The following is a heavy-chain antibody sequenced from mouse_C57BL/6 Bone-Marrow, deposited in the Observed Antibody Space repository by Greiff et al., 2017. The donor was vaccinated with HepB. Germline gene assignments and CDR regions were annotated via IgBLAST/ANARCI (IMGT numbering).Heavy chain of an antibody. V-gene: IGHV1-4*01. J-gene: IGHJ4*01. CDR1: GYTFTSYT. D-gene: IGHD2-5*01. CDR2: INPSSGYT. Sequence: VQLKQSGAELARPGASVKMSCKASGYTFTSYTMHWVKQRPGQGLEWIGCINPSSGYTKYNQKFKDKATLTADKSSSTAYMQLSSLTSEDSAVYYCARWNYSNSYAMDYWGQGTSVTVSS. CDR3: ARWNYSNSYAMDY.